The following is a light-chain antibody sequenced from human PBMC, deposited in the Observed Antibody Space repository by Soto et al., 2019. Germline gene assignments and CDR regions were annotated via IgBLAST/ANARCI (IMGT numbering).Light chain of an antibody. CDR2: VAS. CDR1: QSISSNQ. J-gene: IGKJ5*01. CDR3: QQYGSSLIT. V-gene: IGKV3-20*01. Sequence: EIVLTQSPGTLSMSPGERATLSCRASQSISSNQLAWYQQKPSQAPRLLIYVASRRASDIPDRFSGNGYGTDFTLTISKLEPEDFAVYYCQQYGSSLITFGQGTRLEIK.